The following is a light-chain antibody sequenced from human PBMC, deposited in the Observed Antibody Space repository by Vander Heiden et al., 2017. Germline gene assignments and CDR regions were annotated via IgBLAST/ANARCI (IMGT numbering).Light chain of an antibody. CDR1: QSVDNK. V-gene: IGKV3-15*01. CDR3: QQYDNWPYT. CDR2: GAA. J-gene: IGKJ2*01. Sequence: IVITQSPASLSVFPGGRATPSCRASQSVDNKLGWYLQKPGQAPRLLFYGAASRATGVLARFSASGSGTEFALTISSLQPEDLGTYYCQQYDNWPYTFAQGTKLEI.